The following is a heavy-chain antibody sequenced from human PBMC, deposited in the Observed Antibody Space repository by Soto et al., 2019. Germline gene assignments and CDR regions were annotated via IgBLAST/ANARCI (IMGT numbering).Heavy chain of an antibody. CDR1: GVSLTSNGMS. CDR3: ARFGYNHASSTPLAH. V-gene: IGHV2-70*01. J-gene: IGHJ1*01. CDR2: IDWDGDQ. Sequence: LKRNCVYPGVSLTSNGMSISWIRQPPGQALEWLAVIDWDGDQYYNTSLKTRLSISKDTSQNQVVLRLTNVDPADTATYFFARFGYNHASSTPLAHRGQDTLVPGSP. D-gene: IGHD5-12*01.